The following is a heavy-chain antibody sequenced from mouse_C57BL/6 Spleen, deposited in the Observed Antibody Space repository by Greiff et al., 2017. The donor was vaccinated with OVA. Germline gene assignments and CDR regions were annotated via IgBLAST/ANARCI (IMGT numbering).Heavy chain of an antibody. Sequence: LVESGAELVRPGASVTLSCKASGYTFTDYEMHWVKQTPVHGLEWIGAIDPETGGTAYNQKFKGKAILTADKSSSTAYMELRSLTSEDSAVYYCTRSRGYGSSYDYFDYWGQGTTLTVSS. CDR1: GYTFTDYE. CDR2: IDPETGGT. CDR3: TRSRGYGSSYDYFDY. J-gene: IGHJ2*01. V-gene: IGHV1-15*01. D-gene: IGHD1-1*01.